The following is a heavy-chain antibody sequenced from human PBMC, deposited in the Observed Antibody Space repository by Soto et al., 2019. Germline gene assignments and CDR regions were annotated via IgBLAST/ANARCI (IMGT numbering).Heavy chain of an antibody. CDR1: GYTFTGCY. J-gene: IGHJ4*02. V-gene: IGHV1-2*02. CDR2: INPNSGGT. CDR3: ARDLMSGYYYYYFDY. Sequence: GASVKVSCKASGYTFTGCYMHWVRQAPGQGLEWMGWINPNSGGTNYAQKFQGRVTMTRDTSISTAYMEVSRLTSDDTAVYYCARDLMSGYYYYYFDYWGQGTLVTVSS. D-gene: IGHD3-22*01.